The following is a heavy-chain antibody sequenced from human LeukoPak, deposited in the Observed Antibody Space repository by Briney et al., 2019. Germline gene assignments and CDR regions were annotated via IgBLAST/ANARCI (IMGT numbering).Heavy chain of an antibody. D-gene: IGHD4-17*01. CDR1: GGSISSYY. V-gene: IGHV4-59*08. CDR3: ARLQATVTIHAYFDY. J-gene: IGHJ4*01. Sequence: SETLSLTCTVSGGSISSYYWNWIRQPPGKGLEWIGYIYYSGSTNYNPPLKSRVTISVDTSKNQFSLNLTSVTAADTAVYYCARLQATVTIHAYFDYWGQGALVTISS. CDR2: IYYSGST.